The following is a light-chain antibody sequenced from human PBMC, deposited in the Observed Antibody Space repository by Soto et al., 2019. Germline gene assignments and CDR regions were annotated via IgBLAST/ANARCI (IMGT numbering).Light chain of an antibody. Sequence: IVMTQSPAALSVSPGDIATLSCRASQIVNTNVAWYQQRPGQAPRLVIFAASTRATGVAARFSGSGSGTKFTLTVDSLQSEDLAVYYWQQYNNWPRTFGQGTKVDI. J-gene: IGKJ1*01. V-gene: IGKV3-15*01. CDR2: AAS. CDR1: QIVNTN. CDR3: QQYNNWPRT.